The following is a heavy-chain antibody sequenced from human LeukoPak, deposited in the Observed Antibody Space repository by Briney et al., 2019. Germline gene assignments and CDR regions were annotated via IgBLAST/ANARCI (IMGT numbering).Heavy chain of an antibody. CDR2: ISSSSSYI. D-gene: IGHD2-2*01. CDR1: GFTFSSYS. V-gene: IGHV3-21*01. J-gene: IGHJ3*01. Sequence: MAGGSLRLSCAASGFTFSSYSMNWVRQAPGKGLEWVSSISSSSSYIYYADSVKGRFTISRDNAKNSLYLQMNSLRAEDTAVYYCASPDIVVVPAAMVSPWGQGTMVTVSS. CDR3: ASPDIVVVPAAMVSP.